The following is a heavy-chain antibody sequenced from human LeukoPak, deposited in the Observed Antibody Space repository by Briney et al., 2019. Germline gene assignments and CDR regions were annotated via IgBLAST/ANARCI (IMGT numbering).Heavy chain of an antibody. J-gene: IGHJ4*02. Sequence: GGSLRLSCAASGFTFSNYWMSWVRQAPGKGLEWVANIKQDGSEEYYVGSVKGRFTISRDNAKNSLYLQMNSLRAEDTAVYYCATNRWFGEPDYWGQGTLVPVSS. CDR1: GFTFSNYW. CDR3: ATNRWFGEPDY. CDR2: IKQDGSEE. D-gene: IGHD3-10*01. V-gene: IGHV3-7*01.